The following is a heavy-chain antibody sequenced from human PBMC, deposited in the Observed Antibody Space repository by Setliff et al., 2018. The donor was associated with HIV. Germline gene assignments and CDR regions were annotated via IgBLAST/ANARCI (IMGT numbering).Heavy chain of an antibody. CDR3: ARGRFVDYEGSAEYLLH. CDR1: GYSISSDYY. CDR2: FSPRGRT. Sequence: SETLSLTCVVSGYSISSDYYWGWIRQPPGKGLEWIGSFSPRGRTYQNASLKSRVTMSVDTSKNQFSLKLSSVTAADTAVYYCARGRFVDYEGSAEYLLHWGQGTLVTVSS. V-gene: IGHV4-38-2*01. J-gene: IGHJ1*01. D-gene: IGHD3-16*01.